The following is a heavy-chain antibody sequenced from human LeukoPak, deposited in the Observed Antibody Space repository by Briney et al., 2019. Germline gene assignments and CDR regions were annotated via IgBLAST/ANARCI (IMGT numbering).Heavy chain of an antibody. CDR2: IYSGGST. J-gene: IGHJ3*02. D-gene: IGHD1-26*01. CDR1: GFTVSSNY. CDR3: ARDQGGSWSFDAFDI. Sequence: GGSLRLSCAASGFTVSSNYMSWVRQAPGKGLEWVSVIYSGGSTYYADSVKGRFTISRDNSKNTLYLQMNSLRAEDTAVYYCARDQGGSWSFDAFDIWGQGTMVTVSS. V-gene: IGHV3-53*01.